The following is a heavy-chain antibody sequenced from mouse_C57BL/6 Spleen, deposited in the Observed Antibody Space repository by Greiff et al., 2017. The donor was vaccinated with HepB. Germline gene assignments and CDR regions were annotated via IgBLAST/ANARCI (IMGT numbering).Heavy chain of an antibody. V-gene: IGHV5-4*03. J-gene: IGHJ1*03. CDR2: ISDGGSYT. Sequence: EVKLVESGGGLVKPGGSLKLSCAASGFTFSSYAMSWVRQTPEKRLEWVATISDGGSYTYYPDNVKGRFTISRDNAKNNLYLQMSHLKSEDTAMYYCARGLLYAWYFDVWGTGTTVTVSS. CDR3: ARGLLYAWYFDV. D-gene: IGHD2-1*01. CDR1: GFTFSSYA.